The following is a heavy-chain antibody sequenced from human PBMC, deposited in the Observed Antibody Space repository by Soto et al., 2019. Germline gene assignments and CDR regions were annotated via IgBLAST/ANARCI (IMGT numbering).Heavy chain of an antibody. CDR3: XXXXXXXXXXXV. CDR2: VYYSGST. Sequence: SETLSLTCSVSGGSISPHYWTWFRQPPGKGLEWIGYVYYSGSTNYNPSLKSRVTISVDTSKNQFSLKLSSVTAADTAVYYCXXXXXXXXXXXVWGQGTTVTVSS. J-gene: IGHJ6*02. CDR1: GGSISPHY. V-gene: IGHV4-59*11.